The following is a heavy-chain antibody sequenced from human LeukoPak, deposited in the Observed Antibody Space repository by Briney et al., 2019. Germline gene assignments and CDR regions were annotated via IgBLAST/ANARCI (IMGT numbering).Heavy chain of an antibody. D-gene: IGHD2-2*01. V-gene: IGHV4-4*07. CDR1: GDSINSFY. CDR3: ARDVVAAVGSFDY. Sequence: SETLSLTCTVSGDSINSFYWSWIRQPAGKGLEWIGRIYTSGSTDYSPSLKSRVTMSVDTSKNQFSLKLSSVTAADTAVYYCARDVVAAVGSFDYWGQGTQVTVSS. J-gene: IGHJ4*02. CDR2: IYTSGST.